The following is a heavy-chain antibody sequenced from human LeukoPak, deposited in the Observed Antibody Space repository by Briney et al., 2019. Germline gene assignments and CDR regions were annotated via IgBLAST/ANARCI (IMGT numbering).Heavy chain of an antibody. D-gene: IGHD5-12*01. Sequence: GGSLRLSCAASGFTFSSYAMSWVRQAPGKGLEWVSAISGSGGSTYYADSVKGRFTISRDNSENTLYLQMNSLRAEDTAVYYCATHERGYSGYDPEYYYYGMDVWGQGTTVTVSS. CDR2: ISGSGGST. CDR3: ATHERGYSGYDPEYYYYGMDV. CDR1: GFTFSSYA. J-gene: IGHJ6*02. V-gene: IGHV3-23*01.